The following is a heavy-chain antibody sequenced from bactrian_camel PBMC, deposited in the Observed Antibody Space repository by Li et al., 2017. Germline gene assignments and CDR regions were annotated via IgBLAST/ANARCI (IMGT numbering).Heavy chain of an antibody. Sequence: VQLVESGGGSMQAGGSLRLSCAASGYTYSTYCMGWFRQAPGKEREGVAIIGKDGSTSYADSVKGRFTISKDVTNDTVYLQMNDLKPEDTAMYYCAAGAYCNNGGEVQVLKRLGQGTQVTVS. V-gene: IGHV3S53*01. CDR1: GYTYSTYC. D-gene: IGHD1*01. CDR2: IGKDGST. J-gene: IGHJ4*01.